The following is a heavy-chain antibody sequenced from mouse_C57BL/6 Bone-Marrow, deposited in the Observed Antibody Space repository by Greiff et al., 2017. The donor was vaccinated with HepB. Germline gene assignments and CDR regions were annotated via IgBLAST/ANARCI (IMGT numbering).Heavy chain of an antibody. V-gene: IGHV7-3*01. J-gene: IGHJ4*01. CDR3: ARYEGTARGYDY. Sequence: EVKLVESGGGLVQPGGSLSLSCAASGFTFTDYYMSWVRQPPGKALEWLGFIRNKANGYTTEYSASVKGRFTISRDNSQSILYLPMNALRAEDSATYYCARYEGTARGYDYWGQGTSVTVSS. D-gene: IGHD3-2*02. CDR1: GFTFTDYY. CDR2: IRNKANGYTT.